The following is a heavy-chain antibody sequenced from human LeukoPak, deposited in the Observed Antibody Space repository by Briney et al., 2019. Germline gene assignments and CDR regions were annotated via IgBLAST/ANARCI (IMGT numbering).Heavy chain of an antibody. CDR2: IIPILGIA. J-gene: IGHJ4*02. V-gene: IGHV1-69*04. D-gene: IGHD3-9*01. Sequence: SVKVSCKASGGTFSSYAISWVRQAPGQGLEWMGRIIPILGIANYAQKFQGRVTITADKSTSTAYTELSSLRSEDTAVYYCARAHHYDILTGYSFWGQGTLVTVSS. CDR3: ARAHHYDILTGYSF. CDR1: GGTFSSYA.